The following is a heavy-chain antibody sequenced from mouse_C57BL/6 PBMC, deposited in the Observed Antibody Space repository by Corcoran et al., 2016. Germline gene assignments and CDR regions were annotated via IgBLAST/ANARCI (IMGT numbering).Heavy chain of an antibody. J-gene: IGHJ3*01. V-gene: IGHV9-3*01. D-gene: IGHD4-1*01. Sequence: QIQLVQSGPELKKPGETVKISCKASGYTFTTYGMSWVKQAPGKGLKWMGWINTYSGVPTYADDFKGRFAFSLETSASTAYLQINNLKNEDTATYFCARSALGRGAMDYWGQGTLVTVSA. CDR1: GYTFTTYG. CDR2: INTYSGVP. CDR3: ARSALGRGAMDY.